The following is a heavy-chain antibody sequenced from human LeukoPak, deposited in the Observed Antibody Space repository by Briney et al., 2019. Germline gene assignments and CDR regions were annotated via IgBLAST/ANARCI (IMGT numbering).Heavy chain of an antibody. CDR2: ISGSVDAT. J-gene: IGHJ4*02. V-gene: IGHV3-23*01. CDR3: AKGTVGGYDY. Sequence: GGSLRLSCAASGSTFSSYTMTWVRQAPGKGREWVSAISGSVDATYYPDSVKGRFTIPRDNPQNTLYLQMNSLRDEDTAVYTCAKGTVGGYDYWGQGTLVTVSS. D-gene: IGHD5-12*01. CDR1: GSTFSSYT.